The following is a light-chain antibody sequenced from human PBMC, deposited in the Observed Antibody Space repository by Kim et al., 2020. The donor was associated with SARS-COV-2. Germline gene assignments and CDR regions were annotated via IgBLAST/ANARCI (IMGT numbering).Light chain of an antibody. CDR1: RTNIRANNV. Sequence: SIIITYTGRRTNIRANNVFHWYQQLPGTAPKLLIFCNSNRPSGVPDRFSGSKSGTSASLAITGLQAEDEADYYCQAYDSSLSGWVFGGGTKLTVL. CDR3: QAYDSSLSGWV. J-gene: IGLJ3*02. CDR2: CNS. V-gene: IGLV1-40*01.